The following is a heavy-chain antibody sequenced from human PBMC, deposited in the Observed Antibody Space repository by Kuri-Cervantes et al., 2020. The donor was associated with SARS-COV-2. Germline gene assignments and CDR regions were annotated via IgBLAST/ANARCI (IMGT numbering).Heavy chain of an antibody. D-gene: IGHD2-2*01. CDR2: INPSGGST. CDR1: GYTFTSYY. V-gene: IGHV1-46*01. Sequence: ASVKASCKASGYTFTSYYMHWVRQAPGQGLEWMGIINPSGGSTSYAQKFQGWVTMTRDTSTSTAYMELSRLRSDDTAVYYCARDRHPRRRYCSSTSCYGDYYYYGMDVWGQGTTVTVSS. J-gene: IGHJ6*02. CDR3: ARDRHPRRRYCSSTSCYGDYYYYGMDV.